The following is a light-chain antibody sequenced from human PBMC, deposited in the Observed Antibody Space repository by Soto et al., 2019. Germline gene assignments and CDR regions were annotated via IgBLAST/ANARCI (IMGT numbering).Light chain of an antibody. CDR2: EVS. Sequence: DIQMTQSPSTLSASVGDRVTITCRASQSISTWLAWYQQKPGKAPKLLIYEVSTLENGVPSRFSGSGSGTEFTLTISSLQPDDFATYFCQQYESYSASFGQGTKVGIK. J-gene: IGKJ1*01. V-gene: IGKV1-5*03. CDR1: QSISTW. CDR3: QQYESYSAS.